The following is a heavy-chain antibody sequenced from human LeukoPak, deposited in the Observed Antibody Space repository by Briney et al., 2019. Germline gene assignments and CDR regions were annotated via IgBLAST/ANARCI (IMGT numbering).Heavy chain of an antibody. CDR2: IYHSGST. V-gene: IGHV4-30-2*01. J-gene: IGHJ4*02. D-gene: IGHD5-18*01. CDR1: GGSISSGGYS. Sequence: PSQTLSLTCAVSGGSISSGGYSWSWIRQPPGKSLEWIGYIYHSGSTYYNPSLKSRVTISVDRSKNQFSLKLSSVTAADTAVYYCARGGGYSYGPFFDYWGQGTLVTVSS. CDR3: ARGGGYSYGPFFDY.